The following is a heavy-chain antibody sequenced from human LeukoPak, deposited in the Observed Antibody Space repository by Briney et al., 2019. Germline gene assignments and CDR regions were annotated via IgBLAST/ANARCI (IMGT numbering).Heavy chain of an antibody. Sequence: PGGSLRLSCAASGFTFSSYGMHWVRQAPGKGLEWVAFIRYDVSNKYYAGSVKGRFTISRDNSKNTLYLQMNSLRAEDTAVYYCAATRGAMVRSRLDYWGQGTLVTVSS. CDR1: GFTFSSYG. J-gene: IGHJ4*02. D-gene: IGHD5-18*01. CDR2: IRYDVSNK. CDR3: AATRGAMVRSRLDY. V-gene: IGHV3-30*02.